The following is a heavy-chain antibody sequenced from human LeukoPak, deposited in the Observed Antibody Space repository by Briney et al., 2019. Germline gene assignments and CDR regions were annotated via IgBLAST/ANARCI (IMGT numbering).Heavy chain of an antibody. CDR1: GGSISSYYW. CDR3: ARISRYYYDSSGYSKTIDY. J-gene: IGHJ4*02. Sequence: TLSLTCTVSGGSISSYYWSWIRQPPGKALEWLARIDWDDDKYYSTSLKTRLTISKDTSKNQVVLTMTNMDPVDTATYYCARISRYYYDSSGYSKTIDYWGQGTLVTVSS. V-gene: IGHV2-70*11. D-gene: IGHD3-22*01. CDR2: IDWDDDK.